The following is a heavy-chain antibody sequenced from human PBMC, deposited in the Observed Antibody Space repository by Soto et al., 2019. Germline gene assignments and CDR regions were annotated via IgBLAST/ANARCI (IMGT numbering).Heavy chain of an antibody. V-gene: IGHV5-51*01. J-gene: IGHJ4*02. CDR3: AKDYDILTGYAGHFDY. CDR2: IYPGDSDV. CDR1: GYNFRHYY. Sequence: GESLKISCQASGYNFRHYYIAWVRQKPGRGLEWVGLIYPGDSDVRYSPSVQGQVTISVDNSKNTLYLQMNSLRAEDTAVYYCAKDYDILTGYAGHFDYWGQGTLVTVSS. D-gene: IGHD3-9*01.